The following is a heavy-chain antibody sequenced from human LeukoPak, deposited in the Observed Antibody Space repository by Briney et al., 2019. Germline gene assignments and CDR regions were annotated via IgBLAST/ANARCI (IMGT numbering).Heavy chain of an antibody. J-gene: IGHJ3*02. CDR2: IYPGDSDT. CDR1: GYTFTSYW. D-gene: IGHD1-20*01. V-gene: IGHV5-51*01. CDR3: ARDITGTIDAFDI. Sequence: PGESLKISCKGSGYTFTSYWIGWVRQVPGKGLEWMGIIYPGDSDTRYSPSFQGQVTISADKSISTAYLQWSSLKASDTAMYYCARDITGTIDAFDIWGQGTMVTVSS.